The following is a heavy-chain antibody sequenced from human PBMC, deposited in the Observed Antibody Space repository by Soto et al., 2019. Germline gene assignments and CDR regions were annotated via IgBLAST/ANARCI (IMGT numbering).Heavy chain of an antibody. CDR2: IYFSGSA. J-gene: IGHJ4*02. CDR3: ARLYSSGWYPIWIDY. D-gene: IGHD6-19*01. Sequence: SETLSLTCTVSGGSISYNTYSWGWIRQPPGKGLEWIGSIYFSGSAYYNPSLKSRVTISVDPSRNQFSLRLSSVTAADTAVFYCARLYSSGWYPIWIDYWGQGILVTVSS. V-gene: IGHV4-39*01. CDR1: GGSISYNTYS.